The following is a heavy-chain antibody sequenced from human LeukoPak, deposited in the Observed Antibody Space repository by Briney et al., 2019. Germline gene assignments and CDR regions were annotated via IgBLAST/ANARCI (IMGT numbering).Heavy chain of an antibody. D-gene: IGHD3-3*01. Sequence: PGGSLRLSCAASGFTFSSYGMHWVRQAPGKGLEWVAVISYDGSNKYYADSVKGRFTISRDNSKNTLYLQMNSLRAEDTAVYYCARDRGLRFLEWLSLLKYYYYGMDVWGQGTTVTVSS. J-gene: IGHJ6*02. CDR3: ARDRGLRFLEWLSLLKYYYYGMDV. CDR2: ISYDGSNK. CDR1: GFTFSSYG. V-gene: IGHV3-30*03.